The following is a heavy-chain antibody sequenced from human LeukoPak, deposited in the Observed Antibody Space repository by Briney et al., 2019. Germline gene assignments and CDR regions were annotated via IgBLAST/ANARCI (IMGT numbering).Heavy chain of an antibody. Sequence: GRSLRLSCSASGFPFSSYAMHWVRQAPGKGLEDVSAISDSGGSTYYADSVKGRFTISRDNSENTLYLQMSSLRAEDTAVYFCVRGYSFGPYGMDVWGQGTTVTVSS. CDR2: ISDSGGST. CDR1: GFPFSSYA. J-gene: IGHJ6*02. CDR3: VRGYSFGPYGMDV. V-gene: IGHV3-64D*09. D-gene: IGHD2-15*01.